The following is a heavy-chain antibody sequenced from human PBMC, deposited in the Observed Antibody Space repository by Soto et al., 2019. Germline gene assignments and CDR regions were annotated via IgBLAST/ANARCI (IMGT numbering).Heavy chain of an antibody. CDR2: IKQDGTKK. CDR3: ARDAFDI. Sequence: EVQLVEAGGGLVQPGGSLRLSCAASGFTFSNSWMSWDRQAPGKGLEWVANIKQDGTKKYYVDSVKGRFTIARDNAKNSLYLQMNSLRAEDTAVYYCARDAFDIWGQGTMVTVSS. CDR1: GFTFSNSW. J-gene: IGHJ3*02. V-gene: IGHV3-7*01.